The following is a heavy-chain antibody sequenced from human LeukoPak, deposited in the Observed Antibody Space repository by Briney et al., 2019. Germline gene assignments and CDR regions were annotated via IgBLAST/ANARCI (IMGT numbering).Heavy chain of an antibody. CDR1: GYTFTSYY. D-gene: IGHD3-9*01. V-gene: IGHV1-46*03. Sequence: ASVKVSCKASGYTFTSYYVHWVRQAPGQGLEWMGMIYPSGGSTSYAQKFQGRVTMTRDTSTSIVYMKMSSLRSEDTAVYYCARLYDISNSWFDPWGQGTLVSVSS. J-gene: IGHJ5*02. CDR3: ARLYDISNSWFDP. CDR2: IYPSGGST.